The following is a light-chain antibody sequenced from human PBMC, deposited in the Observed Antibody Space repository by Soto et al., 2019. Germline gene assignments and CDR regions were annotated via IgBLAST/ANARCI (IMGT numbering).Light chain of an antibody. V-gene: IGLV2-14*01. J-gene: IGLJ1*01. CDR2: EVS. CDR1: DISDYHY. Sequence: QSALTQPASVSGSPGQSITISCTGSDISDYHYVSWYQQYPGKAPKLMIYEVSNRPSGVSHRFSGSKSGNTASLTISGLQAEDEADYYCITTHGFATGNKVTVL. CDR3: ITTHG.